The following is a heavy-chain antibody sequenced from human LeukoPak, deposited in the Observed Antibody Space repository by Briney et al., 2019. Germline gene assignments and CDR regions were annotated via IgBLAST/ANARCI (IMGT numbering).Heavy chain of an antibody. CDR1: GYSISSGYY. CDR3: ARDQPYMDV. V-gene: IGHV4-38-2*02. J-gene: IGHJ6*03. Sequence: SETLSLTCTVSGYSISSGYYWGWIRQPPGKGLEWIGSIYHSGNTCYNPSLKSRVTISVDTSKNQFSLKLSSVTAADTAVYYCARDQPYMDVWGKGTTVTVSS. CDR2: IYHSGNT.